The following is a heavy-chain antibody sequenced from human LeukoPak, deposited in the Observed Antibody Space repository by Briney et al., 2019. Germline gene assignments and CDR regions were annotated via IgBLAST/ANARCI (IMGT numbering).Heavy chain of an antibody. J-gene: IGHJ6*02. Sequence: GGSLRLSCAASGFTFSSYAMSWVRQAPVKGLEWVSAISGSGGSTYYADSVKGRFTISRDNSKNTLYLQMNSLRAEDTAVYYCAKNGNGNYDILTGYYILYYYGMDVWGQGTTVTVSS. CDR2: ISGSGGST. CDR3: AKNGNGNYDILTGYYILYYYGMDV. V-gene: IGHV3-23*01. D-gene: IGHD3-9*01. CDR1: GFTFSSYA.